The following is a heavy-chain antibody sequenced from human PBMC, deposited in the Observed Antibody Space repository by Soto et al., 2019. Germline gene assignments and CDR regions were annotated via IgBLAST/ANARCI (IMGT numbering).Heavy chain of an antibody. V-gene: IGHV3-7*01. CDR2: IKQDGSEK. CDR3: ARFIRGYSYGFTHWFDP. Sequence: GGSLRLSCAASGFTFSSYWMSWVRQAPGKGLEWVANIKQDGSEKYYVDSVKGRFTISRDNAKNSLYLQMNSLRAEDTAVYYCARFIRGYSYGFTHWFDPWGQGTLVTVSS. D-gene: IGHD5-18*01. CDR1: GFTFSSYW. J-gene: IGHJ5*02.